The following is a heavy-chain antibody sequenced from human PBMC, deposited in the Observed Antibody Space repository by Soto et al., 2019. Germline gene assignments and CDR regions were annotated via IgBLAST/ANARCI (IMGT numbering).Heavy chain of an antibody. Sequence: GASVKVSCKASGGTFSSYAISWVRQAPGQGLERMGGIIPIFGTANYAQKFQGRVTITADESTSTAYMELSSLRSEDTAVYYCARDGYKNFDYWGQGTLVTVSS. CDR3: ARDGYKNFDY. CDR1: GGTFSSYA. D-gene: IGHD5-12*01. J-gene: IGHJ4*02. CDR2: IIPIFGTA. V-gene: IGHV1-69*13.